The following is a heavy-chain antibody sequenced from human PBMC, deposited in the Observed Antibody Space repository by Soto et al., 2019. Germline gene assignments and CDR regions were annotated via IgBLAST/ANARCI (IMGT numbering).Heavy chain of an antibody. CDR1: GYTFAGYA. J-gene: IGHJ4*02. D-gene: IGHD4-4*01. CDR2: INGGNGYT. CDR3: ARGLYSNRHFDY. Sequence: QGPLVQSGAEVKKPGASVKVSCKASGYTFAGYAMHWVRQAPGQRLEWMGWINGGNGYTKYSQKFQGRVTITRDTSASTAYMVLSSLTSEDTAVYHCARGLYSNRHFDYWGQGTLVTVSS. V-gene: IGHV1-3*01.